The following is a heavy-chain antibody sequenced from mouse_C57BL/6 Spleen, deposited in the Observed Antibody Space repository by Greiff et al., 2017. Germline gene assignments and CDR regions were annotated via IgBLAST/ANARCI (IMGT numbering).Heavy chain of an antibody. CDR3: ARSYYYGSSYGYYAMDY. D-gene: IGHD1-1*01. J-gene: IGHJ4*01. Sequence: QVQLQQSGAELVKPGASVKMSCKASGYTFTSYWLTWVKQRPGQGLEWIGDIYPGSGSTNYNEKFKSKATLTVDTSSSTAYMQLSSLTSEDSAVYYCARSYYYGSSYGYYAMDYWGQGTSVTVSS. CDR1: GYTFTSYW. V-gene: IGHV1-55*01. CDR2: IYPGSGST.